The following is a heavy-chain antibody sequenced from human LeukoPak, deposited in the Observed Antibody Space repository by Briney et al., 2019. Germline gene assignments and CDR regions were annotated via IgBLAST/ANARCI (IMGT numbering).Heavy chain of an antibody. Sequence: SETLSLTCTVSGGSISTTYSYWSWIRQPPGRGLEWIGTIAYNGHTYYSPSLESRVTISADTSDNQFSLQLNSVTAADTAVYYCARLRRPLVRGVALSYFVYWGQGTLVTASS. V-gene: IGHV4-39*01. CDR2: IAYNGHT. CDR1: GGSISTTYSY. D-gene: IGHD3-10*01. J-gene: IGHJ4*02. CDR3: ARLRRPLVRGVALSYFVY.